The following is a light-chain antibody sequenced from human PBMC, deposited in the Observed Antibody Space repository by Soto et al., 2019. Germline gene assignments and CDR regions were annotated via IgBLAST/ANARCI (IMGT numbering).Light chain of an antibody. J-gene: IGKJ1*01. CDR2: GAS. CDR3: QHYVNSPRT. CDR1: QTMTSSY. V-gene: IGKV3-20*01. Sequence: EIVLTQSPGTLSLSPGERATLSCRASQTMTSSYLAWYQQKPGQAPRLLIYGASIRITGIPDRFSGSGSGTDFTLTISRLEPEDFAVYYCQHYVNSPRTFGQGTKVEIK.